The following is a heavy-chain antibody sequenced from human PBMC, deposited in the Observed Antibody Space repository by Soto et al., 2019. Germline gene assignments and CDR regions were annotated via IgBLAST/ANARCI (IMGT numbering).Heavy chain of an antibody. CDR1: RFTFSSYG. V-gene: IGHV3-30*18. CDR2: ISYDGSDK. J-gene: IGHJ4*02. CDR3: AKDRQGSSWTLGR. Sequence: PGGSLRLSCAASRFTFSSYGMHWVRQAPGKGLEWVAVISYDGSDKYYADSVKGRFTISRDNSKNTLYLQMNSLRAEDTAVYYCAKDRQGSSWTLGRWGQGTLVTVSS. D-gene: IGHD6-13*01.